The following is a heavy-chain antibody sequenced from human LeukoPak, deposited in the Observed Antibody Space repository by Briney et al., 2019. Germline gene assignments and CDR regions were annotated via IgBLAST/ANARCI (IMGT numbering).Heavy chain of an antibody. D-gene: IGHD1-7*01. V-gene: IGHV4-59*08. Sequence: SSETLSLTCTVSGGSISSYYWSWIRQPPGKGLEWIGYIYYSGSTNYNPSLKSRVTISVDTSKNQFSLKLSSVTAADTAVYYCARRSNSEYYYYGMDVWGQGTTVTVSS. CDR1: GGSISSYY. J-gene: IGHJ6*02. CDR2: IYYSGST. CDR3: ARRSNSEYYYYGMDV.